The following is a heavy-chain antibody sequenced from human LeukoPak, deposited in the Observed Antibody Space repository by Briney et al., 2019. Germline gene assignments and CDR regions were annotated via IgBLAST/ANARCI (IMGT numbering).Heavy chain of an antibody. CDR2: VFDSGST. CDR3: ARGYSSSWNYFDY. D-gene: IGHD6-13*01. Sequence: SETLSLTCTVSGGSISSYWWSWIRQPPGKGLEWIGYVFDSGSTNYNPSPKSRVTISVDTSKKQFSLKLGSVTAADTAVYYCARGYSSSWNYFDYWGQGTLVTVSS. CDR1: GGSISSYW. V-gene: IGHV4-59*01. J-gene: IGHJ4*02.